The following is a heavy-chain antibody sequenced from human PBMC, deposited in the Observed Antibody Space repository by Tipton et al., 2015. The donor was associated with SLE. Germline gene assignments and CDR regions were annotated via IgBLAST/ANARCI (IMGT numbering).Heavy chain of an antibody. V-gene: IGHV1-18*01. CDR3: VTGVDI. CDR2: ISGYNDNT. CDR1: GFTLTGYD. Sequence: QLVQSGAEVKKPGASVKVSCKASGFTLTGYDISWVRQAPGQGLEWMGWISGYNDNTNYTEKFQGRVTMTEDTSTDTAYMELSSLRSEETAVYYCVTGVDIWGQGTMVTVSS. J-gene: IGHJ3*02.